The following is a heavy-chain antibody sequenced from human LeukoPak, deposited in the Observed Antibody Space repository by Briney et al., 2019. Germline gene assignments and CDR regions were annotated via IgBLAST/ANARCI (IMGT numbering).Heavy chain of an antibody. CDR1: GYIFTSYW. V-gene: IGHV5-51*01. J-gene: IGHJ4*02. CDR2: IYPGDSDT. CDR3: ARSVREREWELFRY. D-gene: IGHD1-26*01. Sequence: GGSLQISCKGSGYIFTSYWIGWVRQLPGKGLGWMGIIYPGDSDTRYSPSFQGQVTISADKSISTAYLQWSSLKASDTAMYYCARSVREREWELFRYWGQGTLVTVSS.